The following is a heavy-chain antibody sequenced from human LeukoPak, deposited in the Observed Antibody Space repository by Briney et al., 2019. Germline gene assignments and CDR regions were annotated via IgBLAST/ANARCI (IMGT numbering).Heavy chain of an antibody. V-gene: IGHV3-30*02. CDR3: AKDLSESYYYMDV. D-gene: IGHD3-10*01. J-gene: IGHJ6*03. Sequence: GGSLRLSCAASGFTFSDYDMHWVRQAPGKGLEWVAFIRYDGSNQYYADSVKGRFTISRDNSKNTLYLQMISLRAEDTAVYYCAKDLSESYYYMDVWGKGTTVTISS. CDR2: IRYDGSNQ. CDR1: GFTFSDYD.